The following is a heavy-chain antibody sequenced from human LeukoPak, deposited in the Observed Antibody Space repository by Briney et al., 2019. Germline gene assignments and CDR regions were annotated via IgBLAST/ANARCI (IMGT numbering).Heavy chain of an antibody. Sequence: ASVKVSCKASGGTFSSYAISWVRQAPGQGLEWMGGITPIFGTANYAQKFQGRVTITADESTSTANMELSSLRSEDTAVYYCARDFSRQWLGLGYWGQGTLVTVSS. J-gene: IGHJ4*02. D-gene: IGHD6-19*01. V-gene: IGHV1-69*13. CDR1: GGTFSSYA. CDR2: ITPIFGTA. CDR3: ARDFSRQWLGLGY.